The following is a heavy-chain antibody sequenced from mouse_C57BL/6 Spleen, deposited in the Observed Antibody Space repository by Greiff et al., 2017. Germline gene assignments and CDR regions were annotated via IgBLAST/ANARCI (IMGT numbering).Heavy chain of an antibody. CDR3: ARNSNYYGSSYDWYFDV. CDR1: GFSLTSYA. D-gene: IGHD1-1*01. Sequence: QVQLQQSGPGLVAPSQSLSITCTVSGFSLTSYAISWVRQPPGKGLEWLGVIWTGGGTNYNSALKSRLSISKDNSKSQVFLKMNSLQTDDTARYYCARNSNYYGSSYDWYFDVWGTGTTVTVSS. J-gene: IGHJ1*03. CDR2: IWTGGGT. V-gene: IGHV2-9-1*01.